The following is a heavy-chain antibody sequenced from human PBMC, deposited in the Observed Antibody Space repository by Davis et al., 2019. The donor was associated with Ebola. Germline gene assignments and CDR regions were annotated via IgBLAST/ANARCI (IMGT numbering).Heavy chain of an antibody. V-gene: IGHV4-4*07. CDR1: GGSISSYY. J-gene: IGHJ4*02. D-gene: IGHD1-26*01. Sequence: PSETLSLTCTVSGGSISSYYWSWIRQPAGKGLEWIGRIYTSGSTNYNPSLKSRVTMSVDTSKNQFSLKLSSVTAADTAVYYCAANGGSYDPQYYFDYWGQGTLVTVSS. CDR3: AANGGSYDPQYYFDY. CDR2: IYTSGST.